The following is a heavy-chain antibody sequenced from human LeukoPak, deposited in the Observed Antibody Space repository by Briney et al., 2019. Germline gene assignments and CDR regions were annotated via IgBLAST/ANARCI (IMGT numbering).Heavy chain of an antibody. CDR3: ARVGSSGSYYHLDY. CDR2: IYHSGST. CDR1: GYSISSGYY. V-gene: IGHV4-38-2*02. Sequence: PSETLSLTRTVSGYSISSGYYWGWIRQPPGKGLEWIGSIYHSGSTYYNPSLKSRVTISVDTSKNQFSLKLSSVAAADTAVYYCARVGSSGSYYHLDYWGQGTLVTVSS. J-gene: IGHJ4*02. D-gene: IGHD1-26*01.